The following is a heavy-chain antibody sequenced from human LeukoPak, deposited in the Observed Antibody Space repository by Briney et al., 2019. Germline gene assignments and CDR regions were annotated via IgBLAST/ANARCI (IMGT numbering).Heavy chain of an antibody. CDR1: GASISSRGHY. CDR3: ARLASVVVAINGFPSGVFDN. J-gene: IGHJ4*02. D-gene: IGHD2-21*01. CDR2: VSYSGTT. Sequence: SETVSLTCNVSGASISSRGHYWSWIRQSPGNGLEWIGTVSYSGTTYYNPSLKSRVTISVDTSKNHFSLKLISVTAADTTLYYCARLASVVVAINGFPSGVFDNWGQGVLVTVSS. V-gene: IGHV4-39*02.